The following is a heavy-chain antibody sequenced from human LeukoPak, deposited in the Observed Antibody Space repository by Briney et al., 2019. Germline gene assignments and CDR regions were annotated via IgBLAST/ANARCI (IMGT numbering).Heavy chain of an antibody. V-gene: IGHV5-51*01. J-gene: IGHJ3*02. CDR3: ARPQQLVAFDI. Sequence: GESLKISCKCSGYSFTSYWIGWVRQMPGKGLEWMGIIYPGDSDTRYSPSFQGQDTISADKSISTAYLQGSSLKASDTAMYYCARPQQLVAFDIWGQGTMVTVSS. D-gene: IGHD6-6*01. CDR2: IYPGDSDT. CDR1: GYSFTSYW.